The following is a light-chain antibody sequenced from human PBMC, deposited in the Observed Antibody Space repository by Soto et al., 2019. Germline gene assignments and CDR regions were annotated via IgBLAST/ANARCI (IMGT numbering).Light chain of an antibody. CDR2: DVS. Sequence: QSALTQPASVSGSPGQSITISCTGTSSDVGGYNFVSWYQQHPGKAPKLMIYDVSNRPSGVSYRFSGSKSGNTASLTISGLQAEDEADYYCSSYTGSTTVVVFGGGTKLTVL. CDR3: SSYTGSTTVVV. V-gene: IGLV2-14*03. J-gene: IGLJ3*02. CDR1: SSDVGGYNF.